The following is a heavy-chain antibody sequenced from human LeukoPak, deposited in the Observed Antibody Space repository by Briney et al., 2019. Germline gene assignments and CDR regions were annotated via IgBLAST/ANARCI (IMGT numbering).Heavy chain of an antibody. Sequence: GESLKISCKGSGYSFTSNWIGWVRQMPGKGLEWMGIIYPGDSDTRYSPSFQGQVTISADKSNSTAYLQWSSLKASDTAMYYCARHLGPVAAAFDYWGQGTLVTVSS. J-gene: IGHJ4*02. V-gene: IGHV5-51*01. CDR2: IYPGDSDT. CDR3: ARHLGPVAAAFDY. D-gene: IGHD6-13*01. CDR1: GYSFTSNW.